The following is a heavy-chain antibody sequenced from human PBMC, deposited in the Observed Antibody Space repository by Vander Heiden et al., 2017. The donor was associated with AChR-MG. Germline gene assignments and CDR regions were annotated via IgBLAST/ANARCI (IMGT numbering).Heavy chain of an antibody. V-gene: IGHV1-18*01. CDR2: ISAYNGNT. D-gene: IGHD3-22*01. J-gene: IGHJ4*02. CDR3: ARPSYYDSSGYSPGVLDY. Sequence: QVQLVQSGAEVKKPGASVKVSCKASGYTFTSYGISWVRQAPGQGLEWMGWISAYNGNTNYAQKLQGRVTMTTDTSTSTAYMELRSLRSDDTAVYYCARPSYYDSSGYSPGVLDYWCQGTLVTVSS. CDR1: GYTFTSYG.